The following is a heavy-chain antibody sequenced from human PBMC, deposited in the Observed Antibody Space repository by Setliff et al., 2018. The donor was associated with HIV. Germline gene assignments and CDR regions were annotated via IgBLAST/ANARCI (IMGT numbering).Heavy chain of an antibody. CDR3: ARASHFNFWGVPGGFDY. D-gene: IGHD3-3*01. Sequence: SETLSLTCTVSGGSISSHSWNWIRQPPGKGLEWIGSIYYSGSTNYNPSLKRRVTISEDTSKNHFSLKLSSVTAADTAVYYCARASHFNFWGVPGGFDYWGQGTLVTVSS. J-gene: IGHJ4*02. V-gene: IGHV4-59*11. CDR1: GGSISSHS. CDR2: IYYSGST.